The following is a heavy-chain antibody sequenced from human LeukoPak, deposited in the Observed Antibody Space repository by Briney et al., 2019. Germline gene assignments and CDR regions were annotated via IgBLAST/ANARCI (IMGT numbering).Heavy chain of an antibody. J-gene: IGHJ1*01. CDR1: GYTFTGYY. CDR3: ARGLLMVNAEYFQH. D-gene: IGHD5-18*01. Sequence: GASVKVSCKASGYTFTGYYMHWVRQAPGQGLEWMGRIIPILGIANYAQKFQGRVTITADKSTSTAYMELSSLRSEDTAVYYCARGLLMVNAEYFQHWGQGTLVTVSS. V-gene: IGHV1-69*02. CDR2: IIPILGIA.